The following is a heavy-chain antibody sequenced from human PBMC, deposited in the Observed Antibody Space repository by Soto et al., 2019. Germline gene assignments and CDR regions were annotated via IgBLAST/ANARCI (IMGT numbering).Heavy chain of an antibody. V-gene: IGHV3-30*09. Sequence: GGSLRLSCASSGFNFRTFTMHWVRQAPGKGLEWVAGISYDGINAYYADSVKGRFAISRDNSKNTVSLQINSLRPADTAAYYCAKDGVNYASLSPVDYWGQGTLVTVSS. J-gene: IGHJ4*02. D-gene: IGHD2-2*01. CDR3: AKDGVNYASLSPVDY. CDR1: GFNFRTFT. CDR2: ISYDGINA.